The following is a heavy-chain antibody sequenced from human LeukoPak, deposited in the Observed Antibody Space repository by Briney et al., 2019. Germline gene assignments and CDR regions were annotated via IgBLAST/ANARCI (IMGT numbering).Heavy chain of an antibody. CDR3: AGNRAENWFDP. D-gene: IGHD4-23*01. Sequence: GGSLRLSCAASGFTFSTYWMHWVRQAPGKGLVWVSRINSDGSSTSYADSVKGRVTISRDNAKNTLYLQMSSLRAEDTALYYCAGNRAENWFDPWGQGTLVTVSS. V-gene: IGHV3-74*01. J-gene: IGHJ5*02. CDR1: GFTFSTYW. CDR2: INSDGSST.